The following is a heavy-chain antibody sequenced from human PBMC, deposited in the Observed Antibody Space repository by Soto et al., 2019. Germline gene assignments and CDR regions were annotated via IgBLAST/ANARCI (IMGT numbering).Heavy chain of an antibody. V-gene: IGHV3-23*01. CDR1: GFTFSNYA. CDR2: VTGRSSST. J-gene: IGHJ3*02. Sequence: EVRLLESGGGLVKPGGSLRLSCVASGFTFSNYAMSWVRQAPGKGLEWVSVVTGRSSSTYYADSVEGRFIISRDNSRNTLFLQMNSLGAEDTAVYYCTKHLPSKKNQRRWADAFHIWGQGTILTVSS. D-gene: IGHD2-2*01. CDR3: TKHLPSKKNQRRWADAFHI.